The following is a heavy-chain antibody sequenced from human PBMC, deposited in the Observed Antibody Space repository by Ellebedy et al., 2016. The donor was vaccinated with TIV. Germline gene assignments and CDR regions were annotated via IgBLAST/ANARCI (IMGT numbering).Heavy chain of an antibody. Sequence: GESLKISCAASGFTFSSYGMHWVRQAPGKGLEWVAVIWYDGSNKYYADSVKGRFTISRDNSKNTLYLQMNSLRAEDTAVYYCARKANSSSSRILDYWGQGTLVTVSS. V-gene: IGHV3-33*01. CDR3: ARKANSSSSRILDY. CDR1: GFTFSSYG. D-gene: IGHD6-6*01. J-gene: IGHJ4*02. CDR2: IWYDGSNK.